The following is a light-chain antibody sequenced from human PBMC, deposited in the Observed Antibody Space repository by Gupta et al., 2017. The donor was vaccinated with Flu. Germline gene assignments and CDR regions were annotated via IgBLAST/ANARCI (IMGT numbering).Light chain of an antibody. J-gene: IGKJ1*01. CDR1: QGISNS. CDR3: QQLNSYPPT. V-gene: IGKV1-9*01. CDR2: VAS. Sequence: PSFLSASVGDRVTITCRASQGISNSLAWYQQRAGKVPSHLLSVASTLQSGVPSRFSDSKSVTEFTLTISSLQPADIATYYCQQLNSYPPTFGQGTKVEIK.